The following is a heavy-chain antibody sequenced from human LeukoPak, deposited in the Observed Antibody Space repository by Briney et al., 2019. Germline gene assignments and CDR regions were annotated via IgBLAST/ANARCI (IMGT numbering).Heavy chain of an antibody. CDR2: IIPIFGTA. J-gene: IGHJ6*03. CDR1: GGTFSSYA. D-gene: IGHD5-18*01. V-gene: IGHV1-69*01. CDR3: ASSFNSYGYTPSYYYYYMDV. Sequence: SVKVSCKASGGTFSSYAISWVRQAPGQGLEWMGGIIPIFGTANYTQKFQGRVTITADESTSTAYMELSSLRSEDTAVYYCASSFNSYGYTPSYYYYYMDVWGKGTTVTVSS.